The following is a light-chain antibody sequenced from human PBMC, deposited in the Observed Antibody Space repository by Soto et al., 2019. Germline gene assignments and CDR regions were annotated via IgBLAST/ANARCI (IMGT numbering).Light chain of an antibody. CDR1: QSISSW. CDR2: EES. J-gene: IGKJ4*01. Sequence: DIQMTQSPSTLSASVGDRVTITCRASQSISSWLAWYQQKSGKPPKLLIYEESTLHSGVPSRFSGRKSGTQFTLTIDSLQPEDFATYYCQQVKTYPRTFGGGTKVHIK. CDR3: QQVKTYPRT. V-gene: IGKV1-5*01.